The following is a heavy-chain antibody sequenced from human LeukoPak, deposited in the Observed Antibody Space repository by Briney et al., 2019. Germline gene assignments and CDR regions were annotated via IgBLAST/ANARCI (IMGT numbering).Heavy chain of an antibody. CDR2: IDGDGSST. J-gene: IGHJ4*02. CDR1: GFTFSRYW. Sequence: GGSLRLSCAASGFTFSRYWMQWVRQAPGKGLVWVSRIDGDGSSTNYADSVKGRFTISRDNAKNTLYLQMNSLRAEDTAVYYCARGYSGYFYYWGQGTLVTVSS. D-gene: IGHD5-12*01. CDR3: ARGYSGYFYY. V-gene: IGHV3-74*01.